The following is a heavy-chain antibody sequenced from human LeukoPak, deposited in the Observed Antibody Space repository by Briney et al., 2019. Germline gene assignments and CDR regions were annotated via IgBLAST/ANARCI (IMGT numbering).Heavy chain of an antibody. CDR3: AHRWYSSGWCGVEGGVDPYFDY. CDR1: GFSLSTSGVG. J-gene: IGHJ4*02. D-gene: IGHD6-19*01. CDR2: IYWDDDK. V-gene: IGHV2-5*02. Sequence: SGPTLVKPTQTLTLTCTFSGFSLSTSGVGVGWIRQPPGKALEWLALIYWDDDKRYSPSLKSRLTITKDTSKNQVVLTMTNMDPVDTATYYCAHRWYSSGWCGVEGGVDPYFDYWGQGTLVTVSS.